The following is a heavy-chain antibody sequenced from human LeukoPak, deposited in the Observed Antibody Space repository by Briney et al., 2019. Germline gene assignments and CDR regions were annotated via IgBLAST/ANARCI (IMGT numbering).Heavy chain of an antibody. J-gene: IGHJ4*02. V-gene: IGHV3-23*01. D-gene: IGHD6-13*01. CDR1: GFTFSSYA. CDR3: GKDFFGSGSSLYNYFDY. Sequence: GGSQRLSCAASGFTFSSYAMSWVRQAPGKGLEWVSAISGSGGSTYYADSVKGRFTISRDNSKNTLYLQLNSLRAEDTAVYYCGKDFFGSGSSLYNYFDYWGQGTLVTVSS. CDR2: ISGSGGST.